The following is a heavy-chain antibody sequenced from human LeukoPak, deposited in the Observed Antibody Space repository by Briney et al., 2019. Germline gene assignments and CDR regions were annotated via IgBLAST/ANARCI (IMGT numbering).Heavy chain of an antibody. V-gene: IGHV1-2*02. CDR2: MNPNSGDT. Sequence: EASVKVSCKPSGYTFTAYNIHWVRQAPGQGLEWMGWMNPNSGDTNYAKNFQGRVTMTRDTSISTAYMELSSLRSDDTAVYFYLRGGGRSYCDYWGQGTPVTVSS. J-gene: IGHJ4*02. D-gene: IGHD2-15*01. CDR1: GYTFTAYN. CDR3: LRGGGRSYCDY.